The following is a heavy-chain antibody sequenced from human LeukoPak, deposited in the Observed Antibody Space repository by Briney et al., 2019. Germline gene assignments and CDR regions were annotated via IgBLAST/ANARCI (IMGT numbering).Heavy chain of an antibody. CDR1: GFTFCNAW. V-gene: IGHV3-15*01. CDR2: IKSKTDGGTT. J-gene: IGHJ4*02. D-gene: IGHD4-17*01. CDR3: TTGTVTYYYFDY. Sequence: GGSLRLSCAASGFTFCNAWMSWVRQAPGKGLEWVGRIKSKTDGGTTDYAAPVKGRFTISRDDSKNTLYLQMNSLKTEDTAVYYCTTGTVTYYYFDYWGQGTLVTVSS.